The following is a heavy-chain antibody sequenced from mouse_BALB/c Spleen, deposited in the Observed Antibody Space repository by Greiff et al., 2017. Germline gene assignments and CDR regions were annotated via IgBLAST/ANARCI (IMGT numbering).Heavy chain of an antibody. V-gene: IGHV1S22*01. Sequence: LQQPGSELVRPGASVKLSCKASGYTFTSYWMHWVKQRHGQGLEWIGNIYPGSGSTNYDEKFKSKGTLTVDTSSSTAYMHLSSLTSEDSAVYYCTRSPIITTVVAYYAMDYWGQGTSVTVSS. D-gene: IGHD1-1*01. J-gene: IGHJ4*01. CDR1: GYTFTSYW. CDR3: TRSPIITTVVAYYAMDY. CDR2: IYPGSGST.